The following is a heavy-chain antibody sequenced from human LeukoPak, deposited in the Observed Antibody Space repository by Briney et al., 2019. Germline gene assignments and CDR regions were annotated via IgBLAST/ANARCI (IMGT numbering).Heavy chain of an antibody. CDR3: ARATGSSTSCYGDY. CDR1: RFTFSDYY. Sequence: GGSLRLSCAASRFTFSDYYMSWLRQAPGKGLKCVSYISSSGSTIYYADSVKGRFTISRDNAKNSLYLQMNSLRAEDTAVYYCARATGSSTSCYGDYWGQGTLVTVSS. V-gene: IGHV3-11*01. D-gene: IGHD2-2*01. J-gene: IGHJ4*02. CDR2: ISSSGSTI.